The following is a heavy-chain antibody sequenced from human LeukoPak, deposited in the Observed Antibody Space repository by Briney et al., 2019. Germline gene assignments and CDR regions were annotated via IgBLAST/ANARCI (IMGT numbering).Heavy chain of an antibody. J-gene: IGHJ4*02. V-gene: IGHV3-11*01. CDR3: ATVGLRWTFDY. Sequence: PGGSLRLSCAASGFTFSDYYMSWIRQAPGKGLECVSYIRSSGSTIYYADSVKGRFTISRDNAKNSLYLQMNSLRAEDTAVYYCATVGLRWTFDYWGQGTLVTVSS. CDR2: IRSSGSTI. CDR1: GFTFSDYY. D-gene: IGHD4-23*01.